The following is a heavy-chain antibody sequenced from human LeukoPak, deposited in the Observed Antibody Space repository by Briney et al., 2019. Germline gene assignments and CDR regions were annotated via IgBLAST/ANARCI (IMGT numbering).Heavy chain of an antibody. J-gene: IGHJ4*02. CDR2: IVGSGDNT. V-gene: IGHV3-23*01. D-gene: IGHD3-10*02. Sequence: GGSLRLSCAASGFTFSSHTMSWVRQAPGKGLEWVSCIVGSGDNTYYADSVKGRFTISRDNAQNSLYLQMSSLRAEDTAVYYCARNVYNFDYWGQGTLVTVSS. CDR3: ARNVYNFDY. CDR1: GFTFSSHT.